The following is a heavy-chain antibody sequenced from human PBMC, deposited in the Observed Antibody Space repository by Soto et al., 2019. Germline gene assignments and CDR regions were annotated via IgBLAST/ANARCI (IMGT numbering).Heavy chain of an antibody. Sequence: AASVKVSCKASGYTFTSYDINWVRQTTGQGLEWMGWMNPNSGNTGYAQKFQGRVTMTRNTSISTAYMELSSLRSEDTAVYYCARVSYDSSGYDYWGQGTLVTVSS. D-gene: IGHD3-22*01. CDR2: MNPNSGNT. V-gene: IGHV1-8*01. J-gene: IGHJ4*02. CDR1: GYTFTSYD. CDR3: ARVSYDSSGYDY.